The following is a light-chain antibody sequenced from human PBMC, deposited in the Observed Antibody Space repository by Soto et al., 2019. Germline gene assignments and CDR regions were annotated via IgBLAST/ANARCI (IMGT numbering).Light chain of an antibody. Sequence: TQSPATVSVSAFEGSTLSCRASQSVGINLAWYQQKPGQAPRVVVYGASTRATGIPARFSGSGSGTEFTLTIRGLQSEDFAVCYCQNYVRWPILGQGTRLEIK. CDR3: QNYVRWPI. J-gene: IGKJ5*01. CDR2: GAS. V-gene: IGKV3-15*01. CDR1: QSVGIN.